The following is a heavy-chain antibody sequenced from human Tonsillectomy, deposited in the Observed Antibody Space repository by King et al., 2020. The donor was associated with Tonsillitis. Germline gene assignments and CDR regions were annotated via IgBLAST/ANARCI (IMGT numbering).Heavy chain of an antibody. J-gene: IGHJ4*02. D-gene: IGHD3-10*01. V-gene: IGHV4-39*01. CDR3: ARSRGKGYFDY. CDR1: VGSISSNRYY. CDR2: IFYSGST. Sequence: QLQESGPGLVKPSETLSLTCTVSVGSISSNRYYWGWIRQPPGKGLEWIGYIFYSGSTHYNPSLKSRVTISVDTSRNQFSLKVTSVTAADTAVYYCARSRGKGYFDYWGQGTLVTVSS.